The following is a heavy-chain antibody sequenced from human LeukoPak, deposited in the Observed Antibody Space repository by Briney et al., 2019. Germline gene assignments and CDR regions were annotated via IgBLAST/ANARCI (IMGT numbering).Heavy chain of an antibody. D-gene: IGHD6-13*01. J-gene: IGHJ6*03. CDR2: ISSSSSYI. Sequence: GGSLRLSCAASGFTFSDYYMNWVRQAPGKGLEWVASISSSSSYIYYADSVKGRVTISRDNAKNSLYLQMDSMRAEDPAVYYCARGQLGPYYYYYMAVWGKGPTVTVSS. V-gene: IGHV3-21*01. CDR1: GFTFSDYY. CDR3: ARGQLGPYYYYYMAV.